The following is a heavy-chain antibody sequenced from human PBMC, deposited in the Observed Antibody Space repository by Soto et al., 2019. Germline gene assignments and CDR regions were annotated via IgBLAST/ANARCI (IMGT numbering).Heavy chain of an antibody. CDR2: INHSGST. V-gene: IGHV4-34*01. CDR3: ARGRRFDY. Sequence: SETLSLTCAVYGGSFSGYYWSWIRQPPGKGLEWIGEINHSGSTNYNPSLKSRVTISVDTSKNQFSLKLSSVTAADTAVYYCARGRRFDYWGQGTLVTVSS. J-gene: IGHJ4*02. CDR1: GGSFSGYY.